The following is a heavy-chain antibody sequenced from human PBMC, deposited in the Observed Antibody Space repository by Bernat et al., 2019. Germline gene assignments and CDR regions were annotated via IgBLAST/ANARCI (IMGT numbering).Heavy chain of an antibody. Sequence: QLQLQESGPGLVKPSETLSLTCTVSVGSISSSSYYWGWIRQPPGKGLEWIGRIYYSGSTYYNPSLKSRVTISVDTSKNQFSLKLSSVTAADTAVYYCARYSSGWYFDLWGRGTLVTVSS. V-gene: IGHV4-39*01. CDR3: ARYSSGWYFDL. CDR1: VGSISSSSYY. D-gene: IGHD6-19*01. J-gene: IGHJ2*01. CDR2: IYYSGST.